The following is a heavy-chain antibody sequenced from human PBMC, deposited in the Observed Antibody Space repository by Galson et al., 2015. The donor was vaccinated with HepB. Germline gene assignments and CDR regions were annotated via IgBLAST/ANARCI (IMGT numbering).Heavy chain of an antibody. CDR1: GGSFSSQT. CDR2: IVPTLGTG. V-gene: IGHV1-69*13. J-gene: IGHJ6*02. CDR3: ARVAVTSEIVVVPANNWWSYSGMDV. D-gene: IGHD2-2*01. Sequence: SVKVSCKASGGSFSSQTISWVRQAPGQGLEWMGGIVPTLGTGNYAQRFQGRVTITADESTSTVYMDLNRLTPEDTAVYYCARVAVTSEIVVVPANNWWSYSGMDVWGQGTTVTVSS.